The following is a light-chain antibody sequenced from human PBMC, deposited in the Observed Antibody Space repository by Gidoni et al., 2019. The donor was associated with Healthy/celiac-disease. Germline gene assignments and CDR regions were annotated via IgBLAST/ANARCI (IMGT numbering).Light chain of an antibody. V-gene: IGKV2-28*01. CDR1: QSLLHSNGYNY. CDR2: WGS. CDR3: MQALQTPT. J-gene: IGKJ1*01. Sequence: IVMTQSPLSLPVTPGEPASISCRSSQSLLHSNGYNYLDWYLQKPGQSPQLLIYWGSNRASGVPDRFSGSGSGTDFTLKISRVEAEDVGVYYCMQALQTPTFGQGTKVEIK.